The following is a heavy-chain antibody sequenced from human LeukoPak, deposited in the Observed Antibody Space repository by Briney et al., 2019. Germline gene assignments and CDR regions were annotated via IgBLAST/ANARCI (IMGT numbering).Heavy chain of an antibody. D-gene: IGHD3-9*01. V-gene: IGHV4-39*07. J-gene: IGHJ6*03. CDR3: ARGLDSRPLYYYYYYMDV. Sequence: PSETLSLTCTVSGGSISSSSSYWGWIRQPPGKGLEWIGHIFHSGRTSYNPSLKSRVTISVDTSKNQFSLKLSSVTAADTAVYYCARGLDSRPLYYYYYYMDVWGKGTTVTVSS. CDR2: IFHSGRT. CDR1: GGSISSSSSY.